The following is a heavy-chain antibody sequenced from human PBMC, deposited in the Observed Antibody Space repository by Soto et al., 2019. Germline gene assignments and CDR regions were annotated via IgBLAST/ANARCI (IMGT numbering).Heavy chain of an antibody. CDR2: IVVGSGNT. CDR3: AAAVYYYDSNGDI. CDR1: GFTFTSSA. D-gene: IGHD3-22*01. Sequence: SVKISCKASGFTFTSSAVQWVRQARGQRLEWIGWIVVGSGNTNYAQKFQERVTITRDMSTSTAYMELSSLRSEDTAVYYCAAAVYYYDSNGDIWGEGTMVTVS. J-gene: IGHJ3*02. V-gene: IGHV1-58*01.